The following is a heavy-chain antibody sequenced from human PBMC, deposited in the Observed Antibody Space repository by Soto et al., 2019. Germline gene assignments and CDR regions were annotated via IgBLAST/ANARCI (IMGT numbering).Heavy chain of an antibody. J-gene: IGHJ4*02. CDR1: GFTFSAVY. V-gene: IGHV3-11*05. CDR3: ARDRGAVTGQYFDY. D-gene: IGHD6-19*01. CDR2: ISSSGTSA. Sequence: QVQLEESGGGLVKPGGSLRLSCAVSGFTFSAVYMSWIRQAPNKGLEYISYISSSGTSANYADSVKGQFTISRDNAKNSLYLQMNSLRAEDTAVYYCARDRGAVTGQYFDYWGQGALVTVSS.